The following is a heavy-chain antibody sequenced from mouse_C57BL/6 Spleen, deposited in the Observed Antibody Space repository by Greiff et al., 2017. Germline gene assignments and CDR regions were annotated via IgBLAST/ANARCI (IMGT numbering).Heavy chain of an antibody. V-gene: IGHV1-36*01. CDR2: VYPYNGGT. CDR1: GFTFTDYY. CDR3: VTTVGGGYAMDY. Sequence: VKPGPSVKISCKASGFTFTDYYMHWVKQSRGKSLEWIGLVYPYNGGTSYNQKFKGKATLTVDTSSSTAYMELNSLTSEDSAVYYCVTTVGGGYAMDYWGQGTSVTVSS. D-gene: IGHD1-1*01. J-gene: IGHJ4*01.